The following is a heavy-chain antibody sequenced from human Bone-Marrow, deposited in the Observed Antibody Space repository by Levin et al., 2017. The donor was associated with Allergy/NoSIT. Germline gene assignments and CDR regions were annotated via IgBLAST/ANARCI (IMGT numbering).Heavy chain of an antibody. CDR3: ARVVKFLQGECAFDI. CDR1: GFTFSSYS. D-gene: IGHD4-11*01. V-gene: IGHV3-21*01. CDR2: ISSSSSYI. Sequence: GGSLRLSCAASGFTFSSYSMNWVRQAPGKGLEWVSSISSSSSYIYYADSVKGRFTISRDNAKNSLYLQMNSLRAEDTAVYYCARVVKFLQGECAFDIWGQGTMVTVSS. J-gene: IGHJ3*02.